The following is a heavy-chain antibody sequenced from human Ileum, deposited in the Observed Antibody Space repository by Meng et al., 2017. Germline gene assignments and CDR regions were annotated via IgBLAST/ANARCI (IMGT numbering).Heavy chain of an antibody. D-gene: IGHD1-7*01. CDR1: GGSISSSNW. Sequence: QVQRQESGPGLVKPSGTLSLTCAVSGGSISSSNWWSCVRQPPGKGLEWIGEIDHSGSTNYNPSLKSRVTISVDKSKNQFSLKLSSVTAADTAVYYCASLRYNWNYSADYWGQGTLVTVSS. V-gene: IGHV4-4*02. CDR3: ASLRYNWNYSADY. J-gene: IGHJ4*02. CDR2: IDHSGST.